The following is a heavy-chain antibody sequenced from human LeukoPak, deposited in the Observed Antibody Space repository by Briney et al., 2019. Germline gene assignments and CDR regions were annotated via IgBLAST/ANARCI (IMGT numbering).Heavy chain of an antibody. CDR2: IYYSGST. CDR3: ARQISRYDFWSGYPDY. V-gene: IGHV4-61*01. D-gene: IGHD3-3*01. CDR1: GGSVSSGSYY. Sequence: SETLSLTCTVSGGSVSSGSYYWSWIRQLPGKGLEWIGYIYYSGSTNYNPSLKSRVTISVDTSKNQFSLKLSSVTAADTAVYYCARQISRYDFWSGYPDYWGQGTLVTVSS. J-gene: IGHJ4*02.